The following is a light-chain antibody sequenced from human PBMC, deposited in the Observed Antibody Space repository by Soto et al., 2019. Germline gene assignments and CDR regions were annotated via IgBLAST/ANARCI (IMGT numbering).Light chain of an antibody. V-gene: IGKV3-20*01. CDR3: QQYGSSPGWT. CDR2: GAS. J-gene: IGKJ1*01. Sequence: EIVLTQSPGTLSLSPGERATLSCRASQSVSSSYLAWYQQKPGQAPRLLIYGASSRATGIPDRFSGSGSETDFTLTISRLEPEDFAVYYCQQYGSSPGWTFGKGTKVEIK. CDR1: QSVSSSY.